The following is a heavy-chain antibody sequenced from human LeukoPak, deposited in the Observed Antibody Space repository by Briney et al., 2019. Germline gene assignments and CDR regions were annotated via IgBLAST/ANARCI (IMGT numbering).Heavy chain of an antibody. D-gene: IGHD3-10*01. CDR2: MYYSGGT. CDR3: ARGGSYYGSGSLSYGLDV. CDR1: GGSVSSGDYY. Sequence: SETLSLTCTVSGGSVSSGDYYGSWIRQPPGKGLEWIGYMYYSGGTNYNPSLKSRVTIPVDTSKNQFSLKLTSVTAADTAVYYCARGGSYYGSGSLSYGLDVWGQGTTVTVSS. V-gene: IGHV4-61*08. J-gene: IGHJ6*02.